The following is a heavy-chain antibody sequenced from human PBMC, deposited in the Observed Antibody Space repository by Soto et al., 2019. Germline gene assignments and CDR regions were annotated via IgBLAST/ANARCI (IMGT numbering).Heavy chain of an antibody. J-gene: IGHJ4*02. CDR3: AREGVAGNYYFDY. D-gene: IGHD6-19*01. CDR1: GYTFTSYA. CDR2: INAGNGNT. Sequence: ASVKVSCKASGYTFTSYAMHWVRQAPGQRLEWMGWINAGNGNTKYSQKFQGRVTITRDTSASTAYMELSSLRSEDTAVYYCAREGVAGNYYFDYWGQGTLVTVSS. V-gene: IGHV1-3*01.